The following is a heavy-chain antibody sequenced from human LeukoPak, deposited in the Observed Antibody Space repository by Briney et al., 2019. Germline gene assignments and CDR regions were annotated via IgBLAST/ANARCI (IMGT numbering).Heavy chain of an antibody. J-gene: IGHJ6*03. Sequence: KPSETLSLACTVSGGSISSYYWSWIRQPPGKGLEWIGYIYYSGSTNYNPSLKSRVTISVDTSKTQFSLKLSSVTAADTAVYYCARVTIHRDWGDYYYYMDVWGKGTTVTVSS. CDR2: IYYSGST. V-gene: IGHV4-59*01. CDR3: ARVTIHRDWGDYYYYMDV. D-gene: IGHD2-21*02. CDR1: GGSISSYY.